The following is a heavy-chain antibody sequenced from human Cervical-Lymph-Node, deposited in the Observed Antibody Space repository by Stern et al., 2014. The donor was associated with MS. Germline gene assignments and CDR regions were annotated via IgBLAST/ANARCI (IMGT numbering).Heavy chain of an antibody. CDR3: ARRGGQRLIHFDS. CDR2: ISYTGGT. V-gene: IGHV4-4*02. Sequence: QLQLQESGPGLVKPSDTLSLTCVVSGDFVTNTNYWSWVRQSPGKGLEWIGEISYTGGTHYNPSLKSRVLMSLDNSKNQFSLILASVTATDTAVYFCARRGGQRLIHFDSWGQGTLVTVSS. D-gene: IGHD6-25*01. J-gene: IGHJ4*02. CDR1: GDFVTNTNY.